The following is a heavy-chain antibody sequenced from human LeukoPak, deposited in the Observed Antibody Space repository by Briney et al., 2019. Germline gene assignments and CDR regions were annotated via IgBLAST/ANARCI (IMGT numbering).Heavy chain of an antibody. V-gene: IGHV5-51*01. Sequence: GESLKISCKCSGYSFTSYWIGWVRQMPGKGLEWMGIIYHGDSDTRYSPFFQGQVTISADKSIRTAYLQWSSLKASDTAMYYCARAGCSSTSCYDSDYYYYMDVWGKGTTVTISS. D-gene: IGHD2-2*01. CDR3: ARAGCSSTSCYDSDYYYYMDV. J-gene: IGHJ6*03. CDR2: IYHGDSDT. CDR1: GYSFTSYW.